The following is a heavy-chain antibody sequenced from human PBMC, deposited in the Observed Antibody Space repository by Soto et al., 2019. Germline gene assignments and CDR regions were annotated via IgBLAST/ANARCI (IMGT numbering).Heavy chain of an antibody. D-gene: IGHD3-10*01. J-gene: IGHJ6*03. CDR3: ARDFKESQYYYYCMDV. Sequence: EVQLVESGGGLVKPGGSLRLSCVVSGFTFSSYSMNWVSQAPGKGLEWVSSISSSSIYTYYADSVKGRFTISRDNAKNSVYLQMNSLRAEDTAVYYCARDFKESQYYYYCMDVWGKGTTVTVSS. CDR2: ISSSSIYT. V-gene: IGHV3-21*06. CDR1: GFTFSSYS.